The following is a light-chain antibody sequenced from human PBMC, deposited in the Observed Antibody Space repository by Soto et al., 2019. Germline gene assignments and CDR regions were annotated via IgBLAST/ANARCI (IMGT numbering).Light chain of an antibody. CDR3: QQYNNWPPIT. J-gene: IGKJ1*01. V-gene: IGKV3-15*01. Sequence: EIVLTQSPGTLSLSPGERATLSCRAIQSVSSSYLAWYQQKPGQAPRLLIYDTSTRATGIPARFSGSGSGTEFTLTISSLQSEDFAVYYCQQYNNWPPITFGQGTKVDIK. CDR1: QSVSSSY. CDR2: DTS.